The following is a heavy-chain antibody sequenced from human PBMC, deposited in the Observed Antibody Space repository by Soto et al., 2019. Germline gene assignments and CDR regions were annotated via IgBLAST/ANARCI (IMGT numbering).Heavy chain of an antibody. V-gene: IGHV3-43*01. J-gene: IGHJ3*02. D-gene: IGHD3-10*01. CDR1: GFTFDDYT. Sequence: VQLVESGGVVVQPGGSLRLSCAASGFTFDDYTMHWVRQAPGKGLEWVSLISWDGGSTYYADSVKGRFTISRDNSKNYLYLQMNSLRTEDTTLYYCAKIMVRGVMFDAFDIWGQGTMVTVSS. CDR3: AKIMVRGVMFDAFDI. CDR2: ISWDGGST.